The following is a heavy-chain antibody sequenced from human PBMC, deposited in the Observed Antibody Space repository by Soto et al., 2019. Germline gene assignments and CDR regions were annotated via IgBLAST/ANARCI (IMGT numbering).Heavy chain of an antibody. CDR2: IYYSGST. CDR3: ARATGDFWSGPRDWFDP. CDR1: GGSISSGDYY. V-gene: IGHV4-30-4*01. Sequence: QVQLQESGPGLVKPSQTLSLTCTVSGGSISSGDYYWSWIRQPPGKGLEWIGYIYYSGSTYYNPSRTSRVTISVDTSKNQFSLKLSSVTAADTAVYYCARATGDFWSGPRDWFDPWGQGTLVTVSS. J-gene: IGHJ5*02. D-gene: IGHD3-3*01.